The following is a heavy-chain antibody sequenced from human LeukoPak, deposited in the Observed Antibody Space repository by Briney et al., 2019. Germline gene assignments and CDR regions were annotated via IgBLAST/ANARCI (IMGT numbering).Heavy chain of an antibody. J-gene: IGHJ4*02. CDR2: ISSTSSTI. CDR1: GFSLNYYS. CDR3: ARAPVTSCRGAFCYPFDY. Sequence: PGGSLRLSCAASGFSLNYYSMNWVRQAPGKGLEWISYISSTSSTISYADSVKGRFTVSRDNAKNSLYLQMNSLRAEDTAVYYCARAPVTSCRGAFCYPFDYWGPGILVTVSS. V-gene: IGHV3-48*01. D-gene: IGHD2-15*01.